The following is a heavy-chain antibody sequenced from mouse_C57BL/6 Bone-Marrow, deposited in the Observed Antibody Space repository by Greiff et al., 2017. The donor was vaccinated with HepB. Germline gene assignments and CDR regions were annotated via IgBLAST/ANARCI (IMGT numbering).Heavy chain of an antibody. Sequence: QVQLQQSGAELARPGASVKLSCKASGYTFTSYGICWVKQRTGQGLEWIGEIYPRSGNTYYNEKFKGKATLTADKSSSPAYMELRSMTSEDSAVYLYERVTVVAGDWYMDVWGTGTTVTVSS. CDR1: GYTFTSYG. CDR2: IYPRSGNT. J-gene: IGHJ1*03. V-gene: IGHV1-81*01. CDR3: ERVTVVAGDWYMDV. D-gene: IGHD1-1*01.